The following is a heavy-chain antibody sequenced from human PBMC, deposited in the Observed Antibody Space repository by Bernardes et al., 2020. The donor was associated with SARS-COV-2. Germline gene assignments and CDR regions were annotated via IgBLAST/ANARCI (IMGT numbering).Heavy chain of an antibody. CDR2: IDQSGNT. J-gene: IGHJ4*02. V-gene: IGHV4-34*01. D-gene: IGHD4-17*01. CDR3: ARAWDDYGVYLDY. Sequence: SETLSLTCAVYGGSFSGYYWSWIRQPPGKGLEWIGEIDQSGNTNYNPSLKSRVTISVDTSRKQFSLKLSSVTAADTAVYYCARAWDDYGVYLDYWGQGTLVTVSS. CDR1: GGSFSGYY.